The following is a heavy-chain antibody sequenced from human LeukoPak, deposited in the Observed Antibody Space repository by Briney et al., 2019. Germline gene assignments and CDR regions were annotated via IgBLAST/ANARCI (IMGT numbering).Heavy chain of an antibody. CDR3: ARDYYGMDV. V-gene: IGHV3-48*02. CDR2: ISSTSGTI. CDR1: GFTFRSHS. Sequence: GGSLRLSCAASGFTFRSHSMSWVRRGPGKGLECVSYISSTSGTIYYADSVKGRFTISRDNAKNSLYLQMNSLREEDTAVYYCARDYYGMDVWGQGTTVTVSS. J-gene: IGHJ6*02.